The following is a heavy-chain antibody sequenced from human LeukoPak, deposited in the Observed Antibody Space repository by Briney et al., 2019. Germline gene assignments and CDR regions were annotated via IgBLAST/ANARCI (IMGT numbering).Heavy chain of an antibody. J-gene: IGHJ6*04. Sequence: PGGSLRLSCAASGFTFSRYSMNWVRQAPGKGLEWLGHIKSEGEGATTDYAAPAKGRFAISRDDSKNMIYLQMSSLKIDDTAIYYCIAHFPYFYGFDVWGKGTTVTVSS. D-gene: IGHD3-3*02. V-gene: IGHV3-15*01. CDR2: IKSEGEGATT. CDR1: GFTFSRYS. CDR3: IAHFPYFYGFDV.